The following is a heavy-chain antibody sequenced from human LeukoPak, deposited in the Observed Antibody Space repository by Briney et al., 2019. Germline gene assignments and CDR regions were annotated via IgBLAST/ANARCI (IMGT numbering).Heavy chain of an antibody. CDR3: ARPYGSGSYYMDY. J-gene: IGHJ4*02. CDR2: ISSSSSYI. V-gene: IGHV3-21*01. D-gene: IGHD3-10*01. CDR1: GFTFSSYS. Sequence: KPGGSLRLSCAASGFTFSSYSMNWVRQAPGKGLEWVSSISSSSSYIYYADSVKGRFTISRDNAKNSLYLQMNSLRAEDTVVYYCARPYGSGSYYMDYWGQGTLVTVSS.